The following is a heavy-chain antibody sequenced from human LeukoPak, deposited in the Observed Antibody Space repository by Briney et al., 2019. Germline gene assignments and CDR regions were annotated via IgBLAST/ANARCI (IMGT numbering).Heavy chain of an antibody. CDR3: AKLCSGGSCYWNY. J-gene: IGHJ4*02. V-gene: IGHV3-23*01. D-gene: IGHD2-15*01. CDR1: GFTFSSYA. Sequence: GASLRLSCLASGFTFSSYAMSWVRQAPGKGLEWVSGISASGGSTDYADSVKGRFTISRDNSKNTLYLQMNSLRAEDTAVYYCAKLCSGGSCYWNYWGQGTLVTVSS. CDR2: ISASGGST.